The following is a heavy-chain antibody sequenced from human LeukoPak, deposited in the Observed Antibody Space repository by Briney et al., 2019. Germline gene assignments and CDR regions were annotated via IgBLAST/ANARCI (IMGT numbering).Heavy chain of an antibody. CDR1: GFTFNNYA. D-gene: IGHD1-26*01. CDR2: ISEGGENT. CDR3: AKQWVDC. Sequence: GGSLRLSCAASGFTFNNYAMNWVRQAPGKGLEWVSSISEGGENTHYADSVRGRFTISRDNSQSTLFLQMTSLRAEDTAVYYCAKQWVDCWGQGTLVTVSS. J-gene: IGHJ4*02. V-gene: IGHV3-23*01.